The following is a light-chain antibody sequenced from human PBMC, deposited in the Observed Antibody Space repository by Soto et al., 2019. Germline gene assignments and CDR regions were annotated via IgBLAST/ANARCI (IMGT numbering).Light chain of an antibody. CDR3: QHYNEWPPWT. V-gene: IGKV3-15*01. CDR1: QSVRNN. Sequence: DIVMTQSPATLSVSPGERATLSCRASQSVRNNLAWYQQKPGQAPRLLIFGASTRATGTPARFSGSGSGTEFTLTISSLQSEDFAVYYCQHYNEWPPWTFGQGTKVDIK. CDR2: GAS. J-gene: IGKJ1*01.